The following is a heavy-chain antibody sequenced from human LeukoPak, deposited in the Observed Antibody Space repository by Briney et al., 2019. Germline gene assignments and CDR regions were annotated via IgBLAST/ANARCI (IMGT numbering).Heavy chain of an antibody. D-gene: IGHD3-10*01. CDR1: GGTFSSYA. Sequence: SVKVSCKASGGTFSSYAISWVRQAPGQGLEWMGGIIPIFGTAHYAQKFQGRATITADESTSTAYMELSSLRSEDTAVYYGARGLRLGSYYYYYGMDVWGQGTTVTVSS. CDR3: ARGLRLGSYYYYYGMDV. J-gene: IGHJ6*02. CDR2: IIPIFGTA. V-gene: IGHV1-69*13.